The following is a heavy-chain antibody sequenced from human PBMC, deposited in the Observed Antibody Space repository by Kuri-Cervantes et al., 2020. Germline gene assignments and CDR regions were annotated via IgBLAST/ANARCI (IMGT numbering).Heavy chain of an antibody. CDR3: ARGRYYDSSGYYYRPSYWYFDL. J-gene: IGHJ2*01. V-gene: IGHV4-39*01. D-gene: IGHD3-22*01. CDR2: IYYSGST. CDR1: GGSISSSSYY. Sequence: SETLSLTCTVSGGSISSSSYYWGWIRQPPGKGLEWIGNIYYSGSTYYNPSLKSRVTISVDTSKNQFSLKLSSVTAADTAVYYCARGRYYDSSGYYYRPSYWYFDLWGRGTLVTVSS.